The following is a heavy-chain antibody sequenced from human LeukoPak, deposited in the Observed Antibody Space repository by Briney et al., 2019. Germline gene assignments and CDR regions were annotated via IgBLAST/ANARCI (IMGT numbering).Heavy chain of an antibody. Sequence: GRSLRLSCAASGFTFSSYWMHWVRQAPGKGLVWVSHINSDGSSTSYADSVKGRFTISRDNAKNTLFLQMNILRAEDTAVYYCGRRAWERRDAFDIWGQGTMVTVAS. J-gene: IGHJ3*02. D-gene: IGHD1-26*01. CDR1: GFTFSSYW. CDR3: GRRAWERRDAFDI. V-gene: IGHV3-74*01. CDR2: INSDGSST.